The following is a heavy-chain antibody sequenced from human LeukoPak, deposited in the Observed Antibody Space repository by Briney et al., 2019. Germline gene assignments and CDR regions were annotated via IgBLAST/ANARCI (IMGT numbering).Heavy chain of an antibody. V-gene: IGHV4-34*01. CDR3: ARVPGKQWLVRVGYFDY. CDR1: GGSFSGYY. J-gene: IGHJ4*02. Sequence: SETLSLTCAVYGGSFSGYYWSWIRQPPGKGLEWIGKINHSGSTNYNPSLKSRVTISVDTSKNQFSLKLSSVTAADTAVYYCARVPGKQWLVRVGYFDYWGQGTLVTVSS. CDR2: INHSGST. D-gene: IGHD6-19*01.